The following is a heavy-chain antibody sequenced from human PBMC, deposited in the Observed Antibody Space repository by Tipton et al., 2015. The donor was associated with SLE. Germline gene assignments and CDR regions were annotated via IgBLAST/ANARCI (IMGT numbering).Heavy chain of an antibody. CDR1: GGSMSTYY. D-gene: IGHD3-3*01. CDR3: ARGGSGFGVVLTWSDP. J-gene: IGHJ5*02. V-gene: IGHV4-59*01. Sequence: TLSLTCTVSGGSMSTYYWNWIRQFPGKGLEWIGYFYYSGSTSYNPSLRSRVTISLDKSKNQFSLKLSSVTAADTAVYYCARGGSGFGVVLTWSDPWGQGTLVTVSS. CDR2: FYYSGST.